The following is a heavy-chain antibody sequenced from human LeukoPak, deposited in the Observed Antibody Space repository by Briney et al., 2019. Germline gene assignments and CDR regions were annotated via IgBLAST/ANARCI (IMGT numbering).Heavy chain of an antibody. D-gene: IGHD2-2*03. V-gene: IGHV4-30-4*08. J-gene: IGHJ5*02. CDR3: ARDKKNGYFDP. CDR2: ISYSGNT. CDR1: GDSISSDDYY. Sequence: SQTLSLTCTVSGDSISSDDYYWNWIPQPPGKGLEWIGYISYSGNTYYNASLKSRVTISLDTSQNQFSLKLSSVTAADTAVYYCARDKKNGYFDPWGQGTLVTVSS.